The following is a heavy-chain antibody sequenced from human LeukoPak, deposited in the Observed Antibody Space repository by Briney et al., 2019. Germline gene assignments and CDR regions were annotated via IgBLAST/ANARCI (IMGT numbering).Heavy chain of an antibody. CDR3: ARDLGGGHDY. J-gene: IGHJ4*02. CDR1: GGSISSYY. V-gene: IGHV4-59*01. Sequence: SETLSLTCTVSGGSISSYYWSWIRQPPGKGLEWIGHIYYSGSTNYNPSLKSRVTISVDTSKNQFSLKLSSVTAADPAVYYCARDLGGGHDYWGQGTLVTVSS. CDR2: IYYSGST. D-gene: IGHD2-15*01.